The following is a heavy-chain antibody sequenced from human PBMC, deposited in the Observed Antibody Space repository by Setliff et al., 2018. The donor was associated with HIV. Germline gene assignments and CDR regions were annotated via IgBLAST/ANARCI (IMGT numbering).Heavy chain of an antibody. D-gene: IGHD3-3*01. CDR3: ARAFSGYYFDY. J-gene: IGHJ4*02. Sequence: GGSLRLSCAASGFSINNYDMNWVRQAPGKGLEWVSYISSSGGTIYYADSVKGRFTISRDNAKESLYLQMNSLRADDTAVYYCARAFSGYYFDYWGQGTLVTVSS. CDR1: GFSINNYD. V-gene: IGHV3-48*03. CDR2: ISSSGGTI.